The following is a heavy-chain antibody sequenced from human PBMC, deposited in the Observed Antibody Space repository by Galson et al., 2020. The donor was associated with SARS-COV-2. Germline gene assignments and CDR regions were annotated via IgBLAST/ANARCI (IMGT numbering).Heavy chain of an antibody. D-gene: IGHD2-15*01. CDR2: MSYTGST. Sequence: SETLSLTCTVSGGSILSSSYYWGWIRQPPGKGLEWIGSMSYTGSTYYNSSLKSRVTISLDTSKNQYSLRLSSLTAADTAVYYCARERTSGGSWLDPWGQGALVTVSS. CDR1: GGSILSSSYY. CDR3: ARERTSGGSWLDP. J-gene: IGHJ5*02. V-gene: IGHV4-39*07.